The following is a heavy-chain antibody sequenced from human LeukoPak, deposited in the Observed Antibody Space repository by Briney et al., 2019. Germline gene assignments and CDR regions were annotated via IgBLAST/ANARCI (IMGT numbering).Heavy chain of an antibody. CDR1: GYTFTGYY. CDR3: ARGREYYDFWSGLSDYMDV. J-gene: IGHJ6*03. V-gene: IGHV1-2*02. Sequence: GASVKVSCKASGYTFTGYYMHWVRQAPGQGLEWMGWINPNSGGTNYVQKFQGRVTMTRDTSISTAYMELSRLRSDDTAVYYCARGREYYDFWSGLSDYMDVWGKGTTVTVSS. D-gene: IGHD3-3*01. CDR2: INPNSGGT.